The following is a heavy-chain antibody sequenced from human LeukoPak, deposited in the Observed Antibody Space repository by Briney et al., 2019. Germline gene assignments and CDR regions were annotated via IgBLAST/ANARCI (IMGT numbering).Heavy chain of an antibody. V-gene: IGHV3-49*04. CDR2: IRNKAYGGTT. J-gene: IGHJ4*02. D-gene: IGHD3-10*01. CDR3: TREYYYGSGSYDY. CDR1: GFTFSDYA. Sequence: GGSLRLSCIASGFTFSDYAMSWVRQAPGKGLEWVGFIRNKAYGGTTEYAASVKDRFTISSADSKRIAYLQMNSLKTEDTAVYYCTREYYYGSGSYDYWGQGTLVTVSS.